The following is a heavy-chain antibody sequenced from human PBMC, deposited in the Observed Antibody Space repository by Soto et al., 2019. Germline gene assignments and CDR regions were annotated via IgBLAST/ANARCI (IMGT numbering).Heavy chain of an antibody. V-gene: IGHV3-23*01. Sequence: SLRLSCAASGFTFSSYAMSWVRQAPGKGLEWVSAISGSGGSTYYADSVKGRFTISRDNSKNTLYLQMNSLRAEDTAVYYCAKPLHIVVVPAATAPDYWGQGTLVTVSS. D-gene: IGHD2-2*01. J-gene: IGHJ4*02. CDR3: AKPLHIVVVPAATAPDY. CDR1: GFTFSSYA. CDR2: ISGSGGST.